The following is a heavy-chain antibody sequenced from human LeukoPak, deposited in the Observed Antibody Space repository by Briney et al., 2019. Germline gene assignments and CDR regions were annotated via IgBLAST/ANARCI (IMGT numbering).Heavy chain of an antibody. D-gene: IGHD3-22*01. V-gene: IGHV3-66*02. CDR2: IYSGGST. CDR3: ARDLVDSSGYSYYFDY. CDR1: GFTFSSYA. J-gene: IGHJ4*02. Sequence: GGSLRLSCAASGFTFSSYAMSWVRQAPGKGLEWVSVIYSGGSTYYADSVKGRFTISRDNSKNTLYLQMNSLRAEDTAVYYCARDLVDSSGYSYYFDYWGQGALVTVSS.